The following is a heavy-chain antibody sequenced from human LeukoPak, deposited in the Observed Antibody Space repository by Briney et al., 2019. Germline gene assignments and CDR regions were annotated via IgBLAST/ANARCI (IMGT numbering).Heavy chain of an antibody. J-gene: IGHJ4*02. Sequence: WASVNVSCTASGYTFTTYKMHWVRQAPGQGLEWVGIINPSDGNTRSAQSFQGRVTMTRDTSTNTVYMELSSLRSEDTAVFFCAKDNRRYSTDYWGQGTLVTVSS. V-gene: IGHV1-46*01. CDR1: GYTFTTYK. CDR3: AKDNRRYSTDY. CDR2: INPSDGNT. D-gene: IGHD2/OR15-2a*01.